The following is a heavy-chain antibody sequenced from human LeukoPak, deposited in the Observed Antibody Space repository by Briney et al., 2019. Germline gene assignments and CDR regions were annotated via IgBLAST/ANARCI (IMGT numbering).Heavy chain of an antibody. D-gene: IGHD4-23*01. J-gene: IGHJ4*02. CDR2: ISHSGST. CDR3: ARDAWTTVVTPLIL. CDR1: GASIISSNW. V-gene: IGHV4-4*02. Sequence: SETLSLTCAVSGASIISSNWWSWVRQPPGKGLEGIGEISHSGSTNYNPSLKSRLTISVDKSKNQFSLSLSSVTAADTAVYYCARDAWTTVVTPLILWGQGTLVTVSS.